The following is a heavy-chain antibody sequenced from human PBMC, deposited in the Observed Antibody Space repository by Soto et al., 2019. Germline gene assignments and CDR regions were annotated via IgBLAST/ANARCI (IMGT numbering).Heavy chain of an antibody. D-gene: IGHD5-12*01. Sequence: EVQLXESXGGLVXPGGSPRLXCAAXGFTFSRYAMNWVRQAPGKGLEWVSYINHDSGTIYYADSVKGRFTISRDNANNLLSLQMNSLRAEDTAVYYCARDRGYTGYDFAYWGQGTLVTVSS. CDR2: INHDSGTI. V-gene: IGHV3-48*01. CDR3: ARDRGYTGYDFAY. CDR1: GFTFSRYA. J-gene: IGHJ4*02.